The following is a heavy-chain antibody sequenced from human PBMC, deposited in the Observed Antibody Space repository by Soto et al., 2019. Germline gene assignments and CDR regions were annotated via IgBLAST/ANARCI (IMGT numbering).Heavy chain of an antibody. Sequence: PGGSLRLSCAASGFTFSSYEMNWARQAPGKGLEWVSYISSSGSTIYYADSVKGRFTISRDNAKNTLYIQRNALRVEDTAFYYCTRGPRYTSTGTGAFWGQGTLVTVSS. CDR2: ISSSGSTI. D-gene: IGHD1-1*01. V-gene: IGHV3-48*03. J-gene: IGHJ4*02. CDR1: GFTFSSYE. CDR3: TRGPRYTSTGTGAF.